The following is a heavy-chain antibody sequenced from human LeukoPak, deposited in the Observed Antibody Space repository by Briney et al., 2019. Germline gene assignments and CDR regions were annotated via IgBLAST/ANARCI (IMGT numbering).Heavy chain of an antibody. D-gene: IGHD5-18*01. V-gene: IGHV4-31*11. J-gene: IGHJ4*02. CDR3: ARGTWIQLWPSSGY. CDR2: IYYSGST. Sequence: SQTLCLTCAVSGGSISCGSYYWSWIRQHPGKCLEWIGYIYYSGSTYSNPSLKSRVTISVDTSKNQSSLKLSSVTAADTAVYYCARGTWIQLWPSSGYWGQGTLVTVSS. CDR1: GGSISCGSYY.